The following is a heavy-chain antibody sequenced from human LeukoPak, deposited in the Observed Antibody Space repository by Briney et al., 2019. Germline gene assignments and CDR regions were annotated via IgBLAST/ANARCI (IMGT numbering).Heavy chain of an antibody. V-gene: IGHV3-23*01. J-gene: IGHJ4*02. D-gene: IGHD3-10*01. Sequence: GGSLRLSCAASGFTFSSYAMSWVRQAPGKGQEWVSAIGGNGGSTYYAESVKGRFTISRDNSKNTLYLQMDSLRADDTALYYCAKEQGWFGECSTYWGQGALVTVSS. CDR1: GFTFSSYA. CDR2: IGGNGGST. CDR3: AKEQGWFGECSTY.